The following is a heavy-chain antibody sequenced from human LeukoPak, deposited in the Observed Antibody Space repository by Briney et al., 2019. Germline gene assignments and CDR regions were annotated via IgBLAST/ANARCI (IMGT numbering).Heavy chain of an antibody. D-gene: IGHD3-9*01. V-gene: IGHV1-18*01. CDR3: ARAGVLRYFEWSSIRLNWFDP. J-gene: IGHJ5*02. CDR2: ISGYNGDT. CDR1: GYTFTSYG. Sequence: ASVKVFCKASGYTFTSYGINWVRQAPGQGLEWMGWISGYNGDTNYAQRVQDRVTKTTDTSTSTAYMELRSLRSDDTAVYYCARAGVLRYFEWSSIRLNWFDPWGQGTLVTVSS.